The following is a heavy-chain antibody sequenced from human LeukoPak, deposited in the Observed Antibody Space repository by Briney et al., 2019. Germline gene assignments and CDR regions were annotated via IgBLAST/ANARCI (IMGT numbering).Heavy chain of an antibody. V-gene: IGHV4-4*07. CDR1: GGSISSYY. J-gene: IGHJ3*02. D-gene: IGHD4-17*01. CDR2: IYTSGST. CDR3: ARPALDDYGDYADAFDI. Sequence: SETLSLTCTVSGGSISSYYWSWIRQPAGKGLEWIGRIYTSGSTNYNPSLKSRVTMSVDTSKDQFSLKLSSVTAADTAVYYCARPALDDYGDYADAFDIWGQGTMVTVSS.